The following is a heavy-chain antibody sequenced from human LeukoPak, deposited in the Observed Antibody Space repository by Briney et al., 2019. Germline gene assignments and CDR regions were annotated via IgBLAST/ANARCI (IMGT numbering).Heavy chain of an antibody. CDR2: ISWNSGSI. V-gene: IGHV3-9*01. D-gene: IGHD3-22*01. CDR1: GFTFDDYA. CDR3: AKGGITMIYYPLDY. J-gene: IGHJ4*02. Sequence: GGSLRLSCAASGFTFDDYAMHWVRQAPGKGLEWVSGISWNSGSIGYADSVKGRFTISRDNAKNSLYLQMNSLRAGDTALYYCAKGGITMIYYPLDYWGQGTLVTVSS.